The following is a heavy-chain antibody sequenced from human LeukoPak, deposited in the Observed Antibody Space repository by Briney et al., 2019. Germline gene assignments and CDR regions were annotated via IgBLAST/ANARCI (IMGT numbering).Heavy chain of an antibody. CDR1: GLTFITYA. CDR3: ARLSGTFGTSSRILDY. V-gene: IGHV3-23*01. Sequence: GGSLRLSCAASGLTFITYAMAWVRQVPGKGLEWVSSISGSADNTYYADSVKGRLTISRDNSKNTLFLQMNGLRADDTAVYFCARLSGTFGTSSRILDYWGQGALVTVSS. CDR2: ISGSADNT. D-gene: IGHD1-1*01. J-gene: IGHJ4*02.